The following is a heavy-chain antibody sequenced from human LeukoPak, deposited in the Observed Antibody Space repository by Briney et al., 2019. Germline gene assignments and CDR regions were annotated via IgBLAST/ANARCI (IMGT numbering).Heavy chain of an antibody. CDR2: INHSGST. D-gene: IGHD2-15*01. V-gene: IGHV4-34*01. J-gene: IGHJ5*02. Sequence: SETLSLTCAASGGTFSGSYWSWIRQPPGKGLEWIGEINHSGSTNYNPSLKSRVDISIGTSKNQFSLKLSSVTAADTAVYYCARGYIVVVVTATPWFDPWGEGTLVTVSS. CDR1: GGTFSGSY. CDR3: ARGYIVVVVTATPWFDP.